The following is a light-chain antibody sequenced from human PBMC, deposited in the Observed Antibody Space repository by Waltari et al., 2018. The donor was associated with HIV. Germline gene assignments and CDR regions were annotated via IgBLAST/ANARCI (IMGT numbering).Light chain of an antibody. CDR1: TGAVTSGHY. CDR3: LLSFSGVRA. V-gene: IGLV7-46*01. CDR2: DTI. Sequence: QAVVTQEPSLTVSPGGTVTLTCGSSTGAVTSGHYPYWFQQKPGQAPRALIFDTINKHAGTTARCSGSRLVGKAALTLAGAQPEDEAEYYCLLSFSGVRAFGGGTKLTVL. J-gene: IGLJ2*01.